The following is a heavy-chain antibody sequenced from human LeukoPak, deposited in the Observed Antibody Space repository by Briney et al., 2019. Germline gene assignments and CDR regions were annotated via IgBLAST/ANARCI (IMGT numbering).Heavy chain of an antibody. V-gene: IGHV4-34*01. Sequence: SETLSLTCAVYGGSFSGYYWSWIRQPPGKGLEWIGEINHSGSTNYNPSLKSRVTISVDTSKNQFSLKLSSMTAADTAVYYCARGRGTVTTYPWFDPWGQGTLVTVSS. CDR3: ARGRGTVTTYPWFDP. CDR2: INHSGST. CDR1: GGSFSGYY. D-gene: IGHD4-17*01. J-gene: IGHJ5*02.